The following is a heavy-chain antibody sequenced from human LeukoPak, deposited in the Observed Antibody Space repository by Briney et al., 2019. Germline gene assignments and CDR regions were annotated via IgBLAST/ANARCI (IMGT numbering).Heavy chain of an antibody. Sequence: SETLSLTCAVSGYSISSGYYWGWIRQPPGKGLEWIGSIYYSGSTYYNPSLKSRVTISVDTSKNQFSLKLSSVTAADTAVYYCASPQGYQLLDFEYWGQGTLVTVSS. CDR3: ASPQGYQLLDFEY. J-gene: IGHJ4*02. CDR2: IYYSGST. CDR1: GYSISSGYY. D-gene: IGHD2-2*01. V-gene: IGHV4-38-2*01.